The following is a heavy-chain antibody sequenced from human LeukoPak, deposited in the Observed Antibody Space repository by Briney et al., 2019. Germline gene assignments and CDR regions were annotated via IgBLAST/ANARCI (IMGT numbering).Heavy chain of an antibody. CDR1: GFTFSSYG. V-gene: IGHV3-30*18. J-gene: IGHJ4*02. CDR3: AKESSRYGDYQVFDY. D-gene: IGHD4-17*01. CDR2: ISYGGSNK. Sequence: GGSLRLSCAASGFTFSSYGMHWVRQAPGKGLEWVAVISYGGSNKYYADSVEGRFTISRDNSKNTLYLQMNSLRAEDTAVYYCAKESSRYGDYQVFDYWGQGTLVTVSS.